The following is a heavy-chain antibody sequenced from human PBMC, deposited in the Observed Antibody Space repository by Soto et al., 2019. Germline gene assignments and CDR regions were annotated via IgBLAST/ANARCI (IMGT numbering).Heavy chain of an antibody. D-gene: IGHD2-21*02. V-gene: IGHV1-3*05. CDR2: INAGNGNT. CDR1: GYTFTSYA. J-gene: IGHJ4*02. Sequence: QVQLVQSGDEEKNPGASVKVSCKASGYTFTSYAMHWVRQAPGQRLEWMGWINAGNGNTKYSQKFQGRVTITRDTSASTAYMELSSLRSEDTAVYYCARSIVVVTALDYWGQGTLVTVSS. CDR3: ARSIVVVTALDY.